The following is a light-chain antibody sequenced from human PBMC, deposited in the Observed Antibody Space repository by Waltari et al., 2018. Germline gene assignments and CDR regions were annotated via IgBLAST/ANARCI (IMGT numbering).Light chain of an antibody. CDR1: QSVLYTSNSKGY. J-gene: IGKJ3*01. Sequence: DIVMTQSPDSLAVSLGERATINCKSSQSVLYTSNSKGYLAWYQQKPGQPPKLLINWASTRESGVPDRFSGSGSETDFTLTISSLQAEDVAVYYCQQYYITPFTFGPGTKVEIK. CDR2: WAS. CDR3: QQYYITPFT. V-gene: IGKV4-1*01.